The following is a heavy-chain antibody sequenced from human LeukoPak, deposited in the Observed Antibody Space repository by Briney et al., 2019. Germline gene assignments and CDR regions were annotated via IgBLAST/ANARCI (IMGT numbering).Heavy chain of an antibody. V-gene: IGHV3-21*01. D-gene: IGHD1-26*01. CDR1: GFTFSSYS. CDR3: ATESGTYSGTCFDY. CDR2: ISSSSSYI. J-gene: IGHJ4*02. Sequence: GSLRLSCAASGFTFSSYSMNWVRQAPGKGLEWVSSISSSSSYIYYADSVKGRFTISRDNAKNSLYLQMNSLRAEDTAVYYCATESGTYSGTCFDYWGQGTLVTVSS.